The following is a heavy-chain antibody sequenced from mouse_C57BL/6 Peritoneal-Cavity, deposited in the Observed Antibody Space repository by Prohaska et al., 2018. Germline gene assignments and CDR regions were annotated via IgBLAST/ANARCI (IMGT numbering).Heavy chain of an antibody. D-gene: IGHD2-3*01. V-gene: IGHV1-19*01. Sequence: HGKSLEWIGVINPYNGGYNGDTNYNQKFKGKATLTVDESSSTAYMELSSLTSEDSAVYYCARESDGYYIAYWGQGTLVTVSA. CDR3: ARESDGYYIAY. J-gene: IGHJ3*01. CDR2: INPYNGGYNGDT.